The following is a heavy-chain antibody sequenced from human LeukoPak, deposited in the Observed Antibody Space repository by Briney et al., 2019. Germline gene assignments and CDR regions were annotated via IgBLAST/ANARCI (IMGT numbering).Heavy chain of an antibody. CDR3: ARTGGGFYFYYYMDV. CDR1: GGSIRSSSYN. J-gene: IGHJ6*03. Sequence: HSETLSLTCAVSGGSIRSSSYNWGWIRQPPGKGLELIGSIHYTGSTYYNPSLKSRVTISVDTSNNQFSLKLTSVTAADTAVYYCARTGGGFYFYYYMDVWGKGTTVTVS. D-gene: IGHD3-16*01. V-gene: IGHV4-39*07. CDR2: IHYTGST.